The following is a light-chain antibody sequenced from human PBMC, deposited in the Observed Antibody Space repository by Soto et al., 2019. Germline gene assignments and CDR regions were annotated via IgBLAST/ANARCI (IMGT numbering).Light chain of an antibody. Sequence: DIQMTQSPSTLPASVGDRVTITCRASQTINNWLAWYQQKPGEAPKLLIYKTSALQSGVPSRFSGSGAGTEFVLTISCLQPDDFATYYCQQYNSYSEYTFGQGTKVEIK. J-gene: IGKJ2*01. V-gene: IGKV1-5*03. CDR1: QTINNW. CDR3: QQYNSYSEYT. CDR2: KTS.